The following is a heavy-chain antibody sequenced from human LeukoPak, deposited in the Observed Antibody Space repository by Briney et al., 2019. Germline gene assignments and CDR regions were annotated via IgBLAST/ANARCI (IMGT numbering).Heavy chain of an antibody. CDR2: ISGSGGST. CDR1: GFTFSSYA. D-gene: IGHD1-26*01. Sequence: GGSLRLSCAASGFTFSSYAMSWVRQAPGKGLEWVSAISGSGGSTYYADSVKGRFTISRDNSKNTLYLQMNSLRAEDTAVYYCARALVGATINSDYWGQGTLVTVSS. V-gene: IGHV3-23*01. CDR3: ARALVGATINSDY. J-gene: IGHJ4*02.